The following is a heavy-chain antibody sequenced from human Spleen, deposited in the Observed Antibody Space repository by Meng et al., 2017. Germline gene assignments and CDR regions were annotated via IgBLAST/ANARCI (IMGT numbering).Heavy chain of an antibody. Sequence: GESLKISCAAPGVIFDRYAMTWVRQAPGKGLEWVSAISGSGHTTYYADSVNGRVTISRDNSKNILYLQMNSLRVEDTAVYYCARSLQYFVPDYWGQGTVVTVSS. D-gene: IGHD3-9*01. CDR3: ARSLQYFVPDY. V-gene: IGHV3-23*01. CDR2: ISGSGHTT. J-gene: IGHJ4*02. CDR1: GVIFDRYA.